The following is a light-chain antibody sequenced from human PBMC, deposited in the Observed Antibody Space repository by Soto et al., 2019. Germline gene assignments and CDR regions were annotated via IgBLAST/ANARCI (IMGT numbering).Light chain of an antibody. J-gene: IGLJ1*01. CDR3: SSYTSSSVYV. CDR2: EVS. CDR1: SSDVGGYNY. Sequence: QSVLTQPASVSGSPGQSITISCTGTSSDVGGYNYVFWYQQHPGKAPKLMIYEVSNRPSGVSNRFSGSKSGNTASLTISGLQAEDEADYYCSSYTSSSVYVFGTGTKLTVL. V-gene: IGLV2-14*01.